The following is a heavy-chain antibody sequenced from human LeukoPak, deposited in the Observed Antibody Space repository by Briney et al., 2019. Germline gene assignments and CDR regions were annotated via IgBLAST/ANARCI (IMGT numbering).Heavy chain of an antibody. V-gene: IGHV4-59*01. CDR1: GGSISIYY. CDR2: IYYSGST. J-gene: IGHJ4*02. D-gene: IGHD4-17*01. CDR3: ALAPYDYGDYESDY. Sequence: SETLSLTCTVSGGSISIYYWSWIRQPPGKGLEWIGYIYYSGSTNYNPSLKSRVTISVDTSKNQFSLKLSSVTAADTAVYYCALAPYDYGDYESDYWGQGTLVTVSS.